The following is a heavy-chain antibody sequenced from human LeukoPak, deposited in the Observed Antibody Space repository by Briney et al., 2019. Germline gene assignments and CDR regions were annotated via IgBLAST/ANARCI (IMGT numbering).Heavy chain of an antibody. Sequence: SETLSLTCTLFGSSINSVYSWGWIRQPPGKGLEWIGSTYHNGNTYYNSSLKSRVTISVHTSENQFSLKLSSVTAADTAVYYCASYKTYYDSSGNPFDYWGQGTLVTVSS. CDR3: ASYKTYYDSSGNPFDY. V-gene: IGHV4-38-2*02. J-gene: IGHJ4*02. CDR1: GSSINSVYS. D-gene: IGHD3-22*01. CDR2: TYHNGNT.